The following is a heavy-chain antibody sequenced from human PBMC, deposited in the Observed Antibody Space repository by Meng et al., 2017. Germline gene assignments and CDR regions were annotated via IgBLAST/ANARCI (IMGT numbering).Heavy chain of an antibody. D-gene: IGHD6-6*01. V-gene: IGHV4-34*01. Sequence: QVQLPRWGAGTFKPSGTLSLTGAVYGGSFSGYYWSWIRQPPGKGLEWIGEINHSGSTNYNPSLKSRVTISVDTSKNQFSLKLSSVTAADTAVYYCARRRGGSSDWFDPWGQGTLVTVSS. CDR3: ARRRGGSSDWFDP. CDR2: INHSGST. J-gene: IGHJ5*02. CDR1: GGSFSGYY.